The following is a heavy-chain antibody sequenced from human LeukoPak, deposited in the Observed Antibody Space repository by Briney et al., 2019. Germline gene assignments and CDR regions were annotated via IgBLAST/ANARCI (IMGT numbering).Heavy chain of an antibody. CDR3: TRATFGADAFEI. CDR2: IDGRSNTI. Sequence: PGGSLRLSCAASGFTFSTYSMNWVRQAPGKGLEWISYIDGRSNTIYYANSVKGRFTISRDNAKNPLFLQMNSLRADDTAVYYCTRATFGADAFEIWGQGAMVTVSS. V-gene: IGHV3-48*01. D-gene: IGHD3-10*01. J-gene: IGHJ3*02. CDR1: GFTFSTYS.